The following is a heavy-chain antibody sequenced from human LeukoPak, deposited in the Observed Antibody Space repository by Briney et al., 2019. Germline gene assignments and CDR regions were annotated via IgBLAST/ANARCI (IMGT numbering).Heavy chain of an antibody. CDR2: ITAGGDTT. CDR3: ARAYGTNGYFQLPIDY. V-gene: IGHV3-23*01. D-gene: IGHD2-8*01. CDR1: GFTFSSYA. Sequence: PGGSLRLSCAASGFTFSSYAMSWVRQAPGKGLEWVSGITAGGDTTHHADPVQGRLSISRDNSKNTLFLQMNSLRVEDTALYYCARAYGTNGYFQLPIDYWGQGTLVSVSS. J-gene: IGHJ4*02.